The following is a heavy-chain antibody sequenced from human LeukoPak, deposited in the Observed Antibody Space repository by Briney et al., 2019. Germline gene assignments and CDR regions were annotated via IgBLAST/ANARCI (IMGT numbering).Heavy chain of an antibody. Sequence: GGSLRLSCAASGFTFSSYAMSWVRQAPGKGLEWVSSITSSGAATYYADSVKGRFTISRDNSDNTLYLQMNSLRAEDTAVYYCAKDRPNYYGSNGHYYKLNGDCWGQGTLVIVPS. CDR3: AKDRPNYYGSNGHYYKLNGDC. V-gene: IGHV3-23*01. CDR2: ITSSGAAT. J-gene: IGHJ4*02. D-gene: IGHD3-22*01. CDR1: GFTFSSYA.